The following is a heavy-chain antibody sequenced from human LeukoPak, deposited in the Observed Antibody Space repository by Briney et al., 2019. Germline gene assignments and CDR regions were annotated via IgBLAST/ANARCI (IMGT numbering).Heavy chain of an antibody. CDR2: IIPIYGRA. J-gene: IGHJ4*02. Sequence: SVKVSCKASGGSFTSYGISWVRQAPGQGLEWMGKIIPIYGRANYGQKFQGRVTITADELTTTSYMELSSLRSEDTAVYYCARDVSSSIDCWGQGTLVTVSS. V-gene: IGHV1-69*13. CDR3: ARDVSSSIDC. D-gene: IGHD6-13*01. CDR1: GGSFTSYG.